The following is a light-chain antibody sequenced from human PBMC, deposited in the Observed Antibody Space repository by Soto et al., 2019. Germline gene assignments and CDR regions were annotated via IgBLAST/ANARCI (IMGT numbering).Light chain of an antibody. CDR1: SGGIASSY. Sequence: NFMLTQPHSVSASPGKTITISCTRSSGGIASSYVQWFQQRPGTAPTTVIYKDDQRPSGVPDRFSGSIDSSSNSASLTISGLTAEDEADYYCQTYESASREVFGGGTKLTVL. CDR3: QTYESASREV. J-gene: IGLJ2*01. CDR2: KDD. V-gene: IGLV6-57*03.